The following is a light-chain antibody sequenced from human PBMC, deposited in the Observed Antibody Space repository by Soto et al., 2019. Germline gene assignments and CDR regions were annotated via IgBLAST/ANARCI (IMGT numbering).Light chain of an antibody. CDR1: QGVSTY. V-gene: IGKV3-11*01. J-gene: IGKJ1*01. Sequence: EIVLTQSQATLFWSPGERAPLSAGASQGVSTYLAWYQQKPGQAPRLLIYDASNRATGIPARFSGSGSGTDFTLTISSLEPEDFAVYYCQQRDTWPPWTFGQGTKVEIK. CDR2: DAS. CDR3: QQRDTWPPWT.